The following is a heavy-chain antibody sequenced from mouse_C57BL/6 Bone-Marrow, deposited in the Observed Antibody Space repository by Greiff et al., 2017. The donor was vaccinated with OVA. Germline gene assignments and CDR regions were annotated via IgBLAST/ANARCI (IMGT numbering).Heavy chain of an antibody. Sequence: QVQLQQSGAELARPGASVKLSCKASGYTFTSYGISWVKQRTGQGLEWIGEIYPRSGNTYYNEKFKGKATLTADKSSSTAYMELRSLTSEDSAVYFCARWLLLWLAYWGQGTLVTVSA. CDR1: GYTFTSYG. D-gene: IGHD2-3*01. V-gene: IGHV1-81*01. J-gene: IGHJ3*01. CDR2: IYPRSGNT. CDR3: ARWLLLWLAY.